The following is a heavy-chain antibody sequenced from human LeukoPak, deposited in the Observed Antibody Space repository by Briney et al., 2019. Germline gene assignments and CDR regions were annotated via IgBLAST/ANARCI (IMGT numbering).Heavy chain of an antibody. V-gene: IGHV1-2*06. J-gene: IGHJ4*01. CDR3: ARDLSGYYYDSSGYYY. Sequence: ASVKVSCKASGYTFTGYYMHWVRQAPGQGLEWMGRINPNSGGTNYAQKFQGRVTMTRDTSISTAYMELSRLRSDDTAAYYCARDLSGYYYDSSGYYYWGHGTLVTVSS. CDR1: GYTFTGYY. D-gene: IGHD3-22*01. CDR2: INPNSGGT.